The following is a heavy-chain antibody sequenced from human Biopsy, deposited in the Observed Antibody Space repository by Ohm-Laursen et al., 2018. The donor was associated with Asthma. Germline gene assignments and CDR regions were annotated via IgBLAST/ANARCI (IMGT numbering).Heavy chain of an antibody. J-gene: IGHJ4*02. CDR1: YGSITSGGYY. CDR3: ARAQDYYDSRGYYRSFDY. D-gene: IGHD3-22*01. Sequence: TLSLTCTVSYGSITSGGYYWTWIRQHPGKGLGWIGFTYYSGSTYYNPSLKSRVSISIDTSKNQFSLKLSSVTAADTAVYYCARAQDYYDSRGYYRSFDYWGQGTLVTVSS. CDR2: TYYSGST. V-gene: IGHV4-31*03.